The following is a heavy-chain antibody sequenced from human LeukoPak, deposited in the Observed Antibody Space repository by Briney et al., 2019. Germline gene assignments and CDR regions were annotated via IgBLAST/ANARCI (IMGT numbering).Heavy chain of an antibody. CDR2: SYYTVTT. D-gene: IGHD3-9*01. J-gene: IGHJ4*02. V-gene: IGHV4-39*01. CDR1: GGSVSSSTYY. Sequence: SETLSLTCTVSGGSVSSSTYYWGWARQPPGKGLEWIGKSYYTVTTYFNASLRSRAILSVDTSKNQFFLKMTSVTAADTAVYYCARLSKGRYFDYIFDYWGQGALVTVSS. CDR3: ARLSKGRYFDYIFDY.